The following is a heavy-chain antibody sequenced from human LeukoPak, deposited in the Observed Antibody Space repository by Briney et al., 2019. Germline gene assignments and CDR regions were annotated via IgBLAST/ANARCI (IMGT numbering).Heavy chain of an antibody. J-gene: IGHJ4*02. CDR3: AKDDPEGYSSGWYDD. CDR1: GGSISSYY. CDR2: ISGSGGST. V-gene: IGHV3-23*01. D-gene: IGHD6-19*01. Sequence: LTCTVSGGSISSYYWSWVRQAPGKGLEWVSAISGSGGSTYYADSVKGRFTISRDNSKNTLYLQMNSLRAEDTAVYYCAKDDPEGYSSGWYDDWGQGTLVTVSS.